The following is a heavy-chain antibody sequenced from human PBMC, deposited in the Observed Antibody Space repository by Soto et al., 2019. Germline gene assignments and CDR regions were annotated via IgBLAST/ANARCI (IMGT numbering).Heavy chain of an antibody. J-gene: IGHJ5*02. CDR2: INHSGST. CDR1: GGSFSGYY. D-gene: IGHD3-22*01. Sequence: KTSETLSLTCAVYGGSFSGYYWSWIRQPPGKGLEWIGEINHSGSTNYNPSLKSRVTISVDTSKNQFSLKLSSVTAADTAVYYCARERGRYYDSSGYPPRRNWFDPWGQGTLVTVSS. CDR3: ARERGRYYDSSGYPPRRNWFDP. V-gene: IGHV4-34*01.